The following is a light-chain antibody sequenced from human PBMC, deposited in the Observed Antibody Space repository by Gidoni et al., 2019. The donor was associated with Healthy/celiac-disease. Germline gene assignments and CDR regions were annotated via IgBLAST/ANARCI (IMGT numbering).Light chain of an antibody. CDR2: GAS. J-gene: IGKJ3*01. Sequence: DIVMTQSPASLAVSLGERATINCKSSQSVLYSPNNKNYLAWYQQKPGQPPKLLIYGASTRESGVPDRFSGSGSGTDFTLTISSLQAEDVAVYYCQQYYSTPPTFGPGTKVDIK. V-gene: IGKV4-1*01. CDR1: QSVLYSPNNKNY. CDR3: QQYYSTPPT.